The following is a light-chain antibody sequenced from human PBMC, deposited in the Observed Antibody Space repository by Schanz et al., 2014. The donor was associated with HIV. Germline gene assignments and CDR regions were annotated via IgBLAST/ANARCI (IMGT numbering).Light chain of an antibody. CDR2: SNS. J-gene: IGLJ3*02. Sequence: QSVLTQPPSASGTPGQRVIISCSGSSSNIGTNTVNWYQQLPGTAPKLLIFSNSRRPSGVPARFSGSKSGTAASLAISGLQSEDEADYYCASWNVSLNGRVFGGGTKLTVL. CDR3: ASWNVSLNGRV. CDR1: SSNIGTNT. V-gene: IGLV1-44*01.